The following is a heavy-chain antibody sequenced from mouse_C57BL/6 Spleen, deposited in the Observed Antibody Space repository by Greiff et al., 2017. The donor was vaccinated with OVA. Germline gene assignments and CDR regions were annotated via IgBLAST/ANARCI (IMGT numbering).Heavy chain of an antibody. CDR1: GYTFTSYW. CDR2: IDPSDSET. J-gene: IGHJ4*01. CDR3: ARLPYVDYAMDD. Sequence: QVQLQQPGAELVRPGSSVTLSCKASGYTFTSYWLHWVKPRPIQGLEWIGNIDPSDSETHYNQKFKDKATLTVDTSSSTAYMQLSSLTSEDSAVYYCARLPYVDYAMDDWGQGTSVTVSS. V-gene: IGHV1-52*01.